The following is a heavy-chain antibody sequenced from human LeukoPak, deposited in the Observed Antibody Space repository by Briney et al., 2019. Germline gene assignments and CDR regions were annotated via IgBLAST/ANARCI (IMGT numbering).Heavy chain of an antibody. D-gene: IGHD5-12*01. CDR2: FSWNGDII. CDR1: GFTFDDYA. CDR3: AKGNSGSYSLDWFDP. V-gene: IGHV3-9*01. J-gene: IGHJ5*02. Sequence: GGSLTLSCAASGFTFDDYAMHWIRQAPGKGLEWVSGFSWNGDIIGYADSVKGRFTISRDNAKNSLYLQMNSLRAEDTALYHCAKGNSGSYSLDWFDPWGQGTLVTVSS.